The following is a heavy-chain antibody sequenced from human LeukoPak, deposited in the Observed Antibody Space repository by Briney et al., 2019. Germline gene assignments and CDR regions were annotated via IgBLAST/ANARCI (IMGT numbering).Heavy chain of an antibody. D-gene: IGHD4-17*01. V-gene: IGHV3-15*01. CDR2: IKSKTDGGTT. J-gene: IGHJ4*02. CDR1: GFTFSNAW. Sequence: PGGSLRLSCAASGFTFSNAWMSWVRQAPGKGLEWVGRIKSKTDGGTTDYAAPVKGRFTISRDDSKNTAYLQMNSLKTEDTAVYYCMSPMTTVPSRDYWGQGTLVTVSS. CDR3: MSPMTTVPSRDY.